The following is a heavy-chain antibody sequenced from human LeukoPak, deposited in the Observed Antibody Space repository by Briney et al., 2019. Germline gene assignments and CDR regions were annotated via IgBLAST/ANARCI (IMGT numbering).Heavy chain of an antibody. D-gene: IGHD1-26*01. CDR2: VYYSGST. CDR3: ARDREVGATFDY. Sequence: SETLSLTCTVSGGSISSGSFFWDWIRQPPGKGLEWIGSVYYSGSTYSNPSLKSRVTISVDTSKNQFSLKVRSVTAADTAMYYCARDREVGATFDYWGPGTLVTVSS. J-gene: IGHJ4*02. CDR1: GGSISSGSFF. V-gene: IGHV4-39*07.